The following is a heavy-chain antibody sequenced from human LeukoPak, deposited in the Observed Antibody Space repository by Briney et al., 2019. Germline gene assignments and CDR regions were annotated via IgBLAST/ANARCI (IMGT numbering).Heavy chain of an antibody. CDR2: IKQDGGEK. CDR3: ARVGARQILEY. J-gene: IGHJ4*02. D-gene: IGHD4-17*01. V-gene: IGHV3-7*01. Sequence: PGGSLRLSCAASEFTFSSYWMSWVRQAPGKGLEWVANIKQDGGEKYYLDSVKGRFTVSRDNAKNSLYLQMSSLRAEDTAVYYCARVGARQILEYWGQETLVTVSS. CDR1: EFTFSSYW.